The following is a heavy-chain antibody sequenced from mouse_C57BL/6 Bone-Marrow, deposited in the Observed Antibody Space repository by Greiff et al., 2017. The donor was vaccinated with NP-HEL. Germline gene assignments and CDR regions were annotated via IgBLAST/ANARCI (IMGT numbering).Heavy chain of an antibody. CDR2: IRSKSNNYAT. CDR1: GFSFNTYA. V-gene: IGHV10-1*01. D-gene: IGHD1-1*01. J-gene: IGHJ1*03. CDR3: VRNYGSSPWYFDV. Sequence: EVQLVESGGGLVQPKGSLKLSCAASGFSFNTYAMNWVRQAPGKGLERVARIRSKSNNYATYYADSVKDRFTISRDDSESMLYLQMNNLKTEDTAMYYCVRNYGSSPWYFDVWGTGTTVTVSS.